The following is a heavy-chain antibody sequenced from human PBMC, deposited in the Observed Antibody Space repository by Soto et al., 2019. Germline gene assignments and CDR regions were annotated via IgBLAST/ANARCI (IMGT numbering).Heavy chain of an antibody. CDR2: INPNSGGT. CDR1: GYTFTGYY. CDR3: ARVQGRGYSGYGFGY. V-gene: IGHV1-2*04. D-gene: IGHD5-12*01. J-gene: IGHJ4*02. Sequence: ASVKVSCKASGYTFTGYYMHWVRQAPGQGLEWMGWINPNSGGTNYAQKFQGWVTMTRDTSISTAYMELSRLRSDDTAVYYCARVQGRGYSGYGFGYWGQGNLVTFSS.